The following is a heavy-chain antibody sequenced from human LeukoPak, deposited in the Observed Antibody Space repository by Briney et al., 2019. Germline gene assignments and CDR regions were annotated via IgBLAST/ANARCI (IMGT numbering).Heavy chain of an antibody. CDR1: GYTFTGYY. V-gene: IGHV1-2*02. J-gene: IGHJ4*02. D-gene: IGHD3-22*01. CDR2: INPNSSGT. Sequence: ASVKVSCKASGYTFTGYYMHWVRQAPGQGLEWMGWINPNSSGTNYAQKFQGRVTMTRDTSISTAYMELSRLRSDDTAVYYCAREGSGYYYPLDYWGQGTLVTVSS. CDR3: AREGSGYYYPLDY.